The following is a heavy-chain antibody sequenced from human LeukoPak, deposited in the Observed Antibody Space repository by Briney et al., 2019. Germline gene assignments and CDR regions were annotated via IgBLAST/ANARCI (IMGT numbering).Heavy chain of an antibody. V-gene: IGHV3-33*08. J-gene: IGHJ4*02. D-gene: IGHD5-18*01. CDR2: IWYDGSNK. CDR1: GFTFSSYA. CDR3: ARDGGYSYGSYFDY. Sequence: GGSLRLSCAASGFTFSSYAMSWVRQAPGKGLEWVAVIWYDGSNKYYADSVKGRFTISRDNSKNTLYLQMNSLRAEDTAVYYCARDGGYSYGSYFDYWGQGTLVTVSS.